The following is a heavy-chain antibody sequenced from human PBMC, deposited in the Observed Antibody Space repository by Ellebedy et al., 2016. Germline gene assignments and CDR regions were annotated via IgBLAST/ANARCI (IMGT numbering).Heavy chain of an antibody. CDR3: ARDSFGGNPSPLIYGMDV. J-gene: IGHJ6*02. CDR1: GFTFSSYW. V-gene: IGHV3-7*04. D-gene: IGHD4-23*01. Sequence: GGSLRLSCAASGFTFSSYWMSWVRQAPGKGLEWVANIKQDGSEKYYVDSVKGRFTISRDNAKNSLYLQMNSLRAEDTAVYYCARDSFGGNPSPLIYGMDVWGQGTTVTVSS. CDR2: IKQDGSEK.